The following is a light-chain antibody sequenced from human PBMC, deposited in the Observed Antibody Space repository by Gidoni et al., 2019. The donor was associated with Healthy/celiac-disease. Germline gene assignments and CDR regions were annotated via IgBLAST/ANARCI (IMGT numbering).Light chain of an antibody. CDR3: QQYGSSPPYI. CDR1: QSGSSSY. J-gene: IGKJ2*01. V-gene: IGKV3-20*01. CDR2: GAS. Sequence: EIVLSPSPGTLSLSPGERATLSCRASQSGSSSYLAWYQQKPGQAPRLLIYGASSRATGIPDRFSGSGSGTDFTLTISRLEPEDFAVYYCQQYGSSPPYIFGQGTKLEIK.